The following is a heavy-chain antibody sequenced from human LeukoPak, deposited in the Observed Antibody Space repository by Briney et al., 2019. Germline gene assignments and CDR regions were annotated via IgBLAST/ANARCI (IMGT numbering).Heavy chain of an antibody. D-gene: IGHD6-13*01. CDR3: ASNDGDSNSWYLNYYYGMDV. CDR1: GYTFTSYA. Sequence: ASVKVSCKASGYTFTSYAMNWVRQAPGQGLEWMGWINTNTGNPTYAQGFTGRFVFTMDTSISTAYLQLSSLKAEDTAVYYCASNDGDSNSWYLNYYYGMDVWGQGTTVTVSS. V-gene: IGHV7-4-1*02. J-gene: IGHJ6*02. CDR2: INTNTGNP.